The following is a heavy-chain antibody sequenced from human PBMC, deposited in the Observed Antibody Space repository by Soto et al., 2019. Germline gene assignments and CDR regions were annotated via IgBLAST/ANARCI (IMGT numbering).Heavy chain of an antibody. CDR3: ARESTAVAFRLHYGMDV. CDR2: ISAYNGNT. CDR1: GYTFTSYG. V-gene: IGHV1-18*01. D-gene: IGHD6-19*01. Sequence: QVQLVQSGAEVKKPGASVKVSCKASGYTFTSYGISWVRQAPGQGLEWMGWISAYNGNTNYAQKLQGRVTMTTDTDTSTAYMELRSKRSDDTAVYYCARESTAVAFRLHYGMDVWGQGNTVTVSS. J-gene: IGHJ6*02.